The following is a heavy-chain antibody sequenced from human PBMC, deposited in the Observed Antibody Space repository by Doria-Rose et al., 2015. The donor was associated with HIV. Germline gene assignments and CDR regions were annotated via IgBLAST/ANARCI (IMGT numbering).Heavy chain of an antibody. D-gene: IGHD6-13*01. Sequence: QVTLKESGPVLVKPTETLTLTCTVSGVSLSSPGMGVSWIRQPPGKALEWLANIFSDDERSYKTSLKSRLTISRGTSKSQVLLTMTDMVPVDTATYYCARIKSSRWYHKYYFDFWGQGTLVIVSA. CDR1: GVSLSSPGMG. V-gene: IGHV2-26*01. J-gene: IGHJ4*02. CDR3: ARIKSSRWYHKYYFDF. CDR2: IFSDDER.